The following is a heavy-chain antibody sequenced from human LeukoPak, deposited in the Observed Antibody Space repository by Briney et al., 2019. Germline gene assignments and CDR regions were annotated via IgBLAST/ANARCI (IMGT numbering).Heavy chain of an antibody. CDR1: GASVGGNH. J-gene: IGHJ3*02. Sequence: SETLSLTCAVSGASVGGNHWSWIRQSPEKGLEWIGNIFHDGVTDYNPSFKSRVTMLPDTSKNQFSLKLSSVTAADTAVYYCARDGLRADAFDIWGQGTMVTVSS. D-gene: IGHD2-2*03. V-gene: IGHV4-59*02. CDR2: IFHDGVT. CDR3: ARDGLRADAFDI.